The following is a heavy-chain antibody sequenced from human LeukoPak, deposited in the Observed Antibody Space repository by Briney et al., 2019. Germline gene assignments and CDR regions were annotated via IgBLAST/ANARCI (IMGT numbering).Heavy chain of an antibody. CDR2: ISYDGSNK. CDR3: AKDSRPTWGGSGLVY. D-gene: IGHD3-10*01. CDR1: GFTFSSYA. V-gene: IGHV3-30*04. Sequence: GRSLRLSCAASGFTFSSYAMHWVRQAPGKGLEWVAVISYDGSNKYYADSVKGRFTISRDNSKNTLYLQMNSLRAEDTAVYYCAKDSRPTWGGSGLVYWGQGTLVTVSS. J-gene: IGHJ4*02.